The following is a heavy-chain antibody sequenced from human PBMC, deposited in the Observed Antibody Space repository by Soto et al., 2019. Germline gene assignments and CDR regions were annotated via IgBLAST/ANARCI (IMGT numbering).Heavy chain of an antibody. J-gene: IGHJ6*02. CDR3: AKDVDTAMGTYYYYGMDV. V-gene: IGHV1-69*13. D-gene: IGHD5-18*01. CDR2: IIPIFGTA. Sequence: SVKVSCKASGGTFSSYAISWVRQAPGQGLEWMGGIIPIFGTANYAQKFQGRVTITADESTSTAYMELSSLRSEDTAVYYCAKDVDTAMGTYYYYGMDVWGQGTTVTVSS. CDR1: GGTFSSYA.